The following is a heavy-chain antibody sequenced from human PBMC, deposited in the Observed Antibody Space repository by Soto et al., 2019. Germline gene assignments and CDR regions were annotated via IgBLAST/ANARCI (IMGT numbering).Heavy chain of an antibody. D-gene: IGHD3-22*01. J-gene: IGHJ5*02. V-gene: IGHV1-18*01. Sequence: ASVKVSCKASGYTFTSYGISWVRQAPGQGLEWMGWISAYNGNTNYAQKLQGRVTMTTDTSTSTAYMELRSLRSDDTAMYYCARVKGSGYHNWFDPWGQGTLVIVSS. CDR2: ISAYNGNT. CDR3: ARVKGSGYHNWFDP. CDR1: GYTFTSYG.